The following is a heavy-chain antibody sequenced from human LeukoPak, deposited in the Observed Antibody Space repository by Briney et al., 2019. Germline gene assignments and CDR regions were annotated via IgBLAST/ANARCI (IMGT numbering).Heavy chain of an antibody. CDR3: ARGPTYSGSYYYYYGMDV. D-gene: IGHD1-26*01. CDR2: INPNSGGT. V-gene: IGHV1-2*02. Sequence: ASVKVSCTASGYTFTGYYMHWVRQAPGQGLEWMGWINPNSGGTNYAQKFQGRVTMTRDTSISTAYMELSRLRSDDTAVYYCARGPTYSGSYYYYYGMDVWGQGTTVTVSS. J-gene: IGHJ6*02. CDR1: GYTFTGYY.